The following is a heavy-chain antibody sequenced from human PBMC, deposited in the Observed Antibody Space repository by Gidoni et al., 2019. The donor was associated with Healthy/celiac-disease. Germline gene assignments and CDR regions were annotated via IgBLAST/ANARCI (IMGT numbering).Heavy chain of an antibody. V-gene: IGHV3-48*02. J-gene: IGHJ6*03. D-gene: IGHD3-3*01. CDR3: ARVYDFWSGNYYMDV. CDR2: ISSSSSTI. Sequence: EVQLVESGGGLVQPGGSLRLACAASGFTFSSYSMNWVRQAPGKGLEWVSYISSSSSTIYYADSVKGRFTISRDNAKNSLYLQMNSLRDEDTAVYYCARVYDFWSGNYYMDVWGKGTTVTVSS. CDR1: GFTFSSYS.